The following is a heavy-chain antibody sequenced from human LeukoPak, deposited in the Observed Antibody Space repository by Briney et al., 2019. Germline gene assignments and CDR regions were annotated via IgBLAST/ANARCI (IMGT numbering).Heavy chain of an antibody. Sequence: PGGSLRLSCAASGFTFSSYWMHWVRQAPGKGLVWASRLNSDGSSTSYADSVKGRFTISRDNAKNVLYLQMNSLRAEDTAVYYCVRSGSSYKGPYYFDYWGQGTLVTVSS. CDR1: GFTFSSYW. J-gene: IGHJ4*02. CDR2: LNSDGSST. D-gene: IGHD3-10*01. CDR3: VRSGSSYKGPYYFDY. V-gene: IGHV3-74*01.